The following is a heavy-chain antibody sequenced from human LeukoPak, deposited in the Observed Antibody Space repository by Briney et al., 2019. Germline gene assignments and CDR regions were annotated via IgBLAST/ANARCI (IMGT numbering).Heavy chain of an antibody. CDR2: VGDNGAT. Sequence: GGSLRLSCAASGFTFSSFAMSWVRQAPGKGLEWVSGVGDNGATYYADSVKGRFIISRDISKNSLFLQMDSLRAEDSALYYCAKVGVDLHYYYYMDVWGSGTTVTVS. CDR1: GFTFSSFA. D-gene: IGHD3-3*01. V-gene: IGHV3-23*01. CDR3: AKVGVDLHYYYYMDV. J-gene: IGHJ6*03.